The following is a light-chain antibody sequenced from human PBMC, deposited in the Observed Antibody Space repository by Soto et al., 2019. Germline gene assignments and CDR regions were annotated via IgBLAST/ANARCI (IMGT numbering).Light chain of an antibody. CDR1: SSDVGGYNF. J-gene: IGLJ2*01. V-gene: IGLV2-14*01. CDR3: SSYTSSSTLL. Sequence: QSALTQPASVSGSPGQSITISCTGTSSDVGGYNFVSWYQQHPAKAPKLMIYHVTNRPSGVSNRFSGSKSGNTASLTISGLQAEDEADYYCSSYTSSSTLLFGGGTKLTVL. CDR2: HVT.